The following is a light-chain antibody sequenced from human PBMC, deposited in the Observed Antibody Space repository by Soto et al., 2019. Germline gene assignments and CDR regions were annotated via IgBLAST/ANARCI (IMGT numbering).Light chain of an antibody. J-gene: IGLJ2*01. V-gene: IGLV7-43*01. CDR3: LLYYGGAHLV. CDR2: TTN. CDR1: TGAVTSGNY. Sequence: QAVVTQEPSLTVSPGGTVTLTCASSTGAVTSGNYPSWFQQKPGQAPRTLIYTTNSRHSWTPARFSGSLLGGKAALTLSGVQPEDEAVYYCLLYYGGAHLVFGGGTKLTVL.